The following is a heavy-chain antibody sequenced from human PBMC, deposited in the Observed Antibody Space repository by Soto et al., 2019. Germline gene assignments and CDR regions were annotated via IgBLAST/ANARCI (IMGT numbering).Heavy chain of an antibody. J-gene: IGHJ4*02. V-gene: IGHV4-30-4*01. D-gene: IGHD6-13*01. CDR3: ARYSSPVFDY. CDR2: IYYSGST. Sequence: IRQPPGKGLEWIGYIYYSGSTYYNPSLKSRVTISVDTSKNQFSLKLSSVTAADTAVYYCARYSSPVFDYWGQGTLVTVS.